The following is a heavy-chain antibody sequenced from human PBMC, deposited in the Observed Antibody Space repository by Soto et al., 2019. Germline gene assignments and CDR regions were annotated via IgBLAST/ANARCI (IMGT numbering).Heavy chain of an antibody. CDR2: IYHSGST. D-gene: IGHD2-2*03. J-gene: IGHJ6*03. CDR1: SGSISSSNW. CDR3: AREGLDIVVVPAANFYYYYMDV. Sequence: QVQLQESGPGLVKPSGTLSLTCAGSSGSISSSNWWSWVRQPPGKGLEWIGEIYHSGSTNYNPSLKGRVTISVDMSKNQFSLKLSSVTAADTAVYYCAREGLDIVVVPAANFYYYYMDVWGKGTTVTVSS. V-gene: IGHV4-4*02.